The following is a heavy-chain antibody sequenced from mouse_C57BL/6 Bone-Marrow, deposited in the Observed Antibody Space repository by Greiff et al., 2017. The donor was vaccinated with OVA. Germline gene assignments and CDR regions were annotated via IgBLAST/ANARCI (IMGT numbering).Heavy chain of an antibody. CDR3: AKNSYSNYLFAY. Sequence: VQGVESGPGLVQPSQSLSITCTVSGFSLTSYGVHWVRQSPGKGLEWLGVIWRGGSTDYNAAFMSRLSITKDNSKSQVFFKMNSLQADDTAIYYCAKNSYSNYLFAYWGQGTLVTVSA. J-gene: IGHJ3*01. CDR2: IWRGGST. D-gene: IGHD2-5*01. CDR1: GFSLTSYG. V-gene: IGHV2-5*01.